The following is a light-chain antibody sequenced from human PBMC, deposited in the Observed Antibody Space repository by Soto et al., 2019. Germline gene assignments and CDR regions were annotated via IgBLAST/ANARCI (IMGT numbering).Light chain of an antibody. Sequence: EIGRTQSAPTRAVSRRRVATRSCSASQSVSSNLAWYQQKPGQAPRLLIYGASTRATGIPARFSGSGSGTEFTLNISSLPSEDFAVSYCQPYNTWTPPTFAGGTKVDIK. CDR2: GAS. V-gene: IGKV3-15*01. J-gene: IGKJ4*01. CDR1: QSVSSN. CDR3: QPYNTWTPPT.